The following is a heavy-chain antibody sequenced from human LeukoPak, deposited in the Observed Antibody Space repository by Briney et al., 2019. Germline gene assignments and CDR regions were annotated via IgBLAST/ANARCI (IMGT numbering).Heavy chain of an antibody. V-gene: IGHV3-30*02. CDR2: IRYDGSNK. D-gene: IGHD3-3*01. Sequence: GGSLRLSCAASGFTFSSYGMHWVRQAPGKGLEWVAFIRYDGSNKYYADSVRGRFTISRDNSKNTLYLQMNSLRAEDTAVYYCAKDSVSRYDFWSGYCYYFDYWGQGTLVTVSS. CDR3: AKDSVSRYDFWSGYCYYFDY. J-gene: IGHJ4*02. CDR1: GFTFSSYG.